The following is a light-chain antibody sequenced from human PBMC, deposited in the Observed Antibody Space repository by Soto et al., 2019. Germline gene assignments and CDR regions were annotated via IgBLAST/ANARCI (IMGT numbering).Light chain of an antibody. V-gene: IGLV1-47*01. CDR1: ASTIGRNY. CDR2: RNS. Sequence: VLTQSPSASGTPGQRVTISCSGSASTIGRNYVYWYQQLPGTAPKLLIYRNSQRPSGVPDRFSGSKSGTSASLAISGLRSEDQADYYCAAWDDNLSGLYVFGAGPK. CDR3: AAWDDNLSGLYV. J-gene: IGLJ1*01.